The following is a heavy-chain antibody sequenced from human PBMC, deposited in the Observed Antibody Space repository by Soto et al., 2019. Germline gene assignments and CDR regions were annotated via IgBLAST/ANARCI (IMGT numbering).Heavy chain of an antibody. V-gene: IGHV1-69*12. CDR3: ARDTSYGGNSRASFDY. Sequence: QVQLVQSGAAVKKPGSSVKVSCKASGGTFSSYAISWVRQAPGQGLEWMGGIIPIFGTANYAQKFQGRVTITADESTSTAYMELSSLRSEDTAVYYCARDTSYGGNSRASFDYWGQGTLVTVSS. J-gene: IGHJ4*02. CDR2: IIPIFGTA. CDR1: GGTFSSYA. D-gene: IGHD2-2*01.